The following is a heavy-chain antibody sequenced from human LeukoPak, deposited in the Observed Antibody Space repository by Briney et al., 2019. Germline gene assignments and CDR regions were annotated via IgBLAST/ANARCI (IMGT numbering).Heavy chain of an antibody. CDR2: IATSGSAI. J-gene: IGHJ3*02. CDR1: GFTFSSSE. D-gene: IGHD2-2*01. Sequence: GGSLRLSCAASGFTFSSSEMSWVRQAPGKGLEWVSYIATSGSAIYYADSVKGRFTISSDNAKISLYLQMNSLRADDMAVYYCVRGGYGSSTICYWYNAFDMWGQGTMVTVSS. V-gene: IGHV3-48*03. CDR3: VRGGYGSSTICYWYNAFDM.